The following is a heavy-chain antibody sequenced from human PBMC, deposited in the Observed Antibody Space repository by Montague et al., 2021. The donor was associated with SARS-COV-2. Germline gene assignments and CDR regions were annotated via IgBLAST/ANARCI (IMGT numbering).Heavy chain of an antibody. Sequence: SLRLSCAASGFTFSSYAMHWVRQAPGKGLEYVSGIINNGGTTYYANSVKGRFTISRDNSENTLYLQMGSLRGEDMAVYYCARAPTVRGVSPPQIALDIWGRGTMVTVSS. V-gene: IGHV3-64*01. CDR3: ARAPTVRGVSPPQIALDI. CDR1: GFTFSSYA. J-gene: IGHJ3*02. CDR2: IINNGGTT. D-gene: IGHD3-10*01.